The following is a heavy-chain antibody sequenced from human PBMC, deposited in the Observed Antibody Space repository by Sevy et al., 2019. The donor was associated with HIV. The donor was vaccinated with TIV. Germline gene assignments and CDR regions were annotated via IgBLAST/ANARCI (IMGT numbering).Heavy chain of an antibody. CDR1: GYTLSQVS. D-gene: IGHD3-22*01. V-gene: IGHV1-24*01. CDR3: AITKDYYDSSGCPFDY. J-gene: IGHJ4*02. Sequence: ASVKVSCKVSGYTLSQVSMHWVRQVLGKGLEWMGSFDPEDGETIYAQKFQGRLTMTEDTSTDTAYMELSSLKSEDTAVFYCAITKDYYDSSGCPFDYWGQGTLVTVSS. CDR2: FDPEDGET.